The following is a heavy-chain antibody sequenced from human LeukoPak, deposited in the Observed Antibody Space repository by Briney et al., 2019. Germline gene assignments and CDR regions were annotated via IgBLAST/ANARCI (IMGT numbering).Heavy chain of an antibody. J-gene: IGHJ4*02. CDR2: INPNSGGT. CDR3: ASVLKSYYDSSGYFDY. Sequence: ASMKVSCKASGYTFTGYYMHWVRQAPGQGLEWMGWINPNSGGTNYAQKFQGRVTMTRDTSISTAYMELSRLRSDDTAVYYCASVLKSYYDSSGYFDYWGQGTLVTVSS. CDR1: GYTFTGYY. D-gene: IGHD3-22*01. V-gene: IGHV1-2*02.